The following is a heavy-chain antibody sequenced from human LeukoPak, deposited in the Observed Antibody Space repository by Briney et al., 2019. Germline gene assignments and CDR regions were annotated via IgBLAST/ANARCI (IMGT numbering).Heavy chain of an antibody. CDR3: AKRTTYYYDSSGYYLDY. CDR1: GFTFSSYA. D-gene: IGHD3-22*01. Sequence: GGSLRLSCAASGFTFSSYAMSWVRQAPGKGPEWVSGISGSGDNTYYADSVKGRFTISRDNSKNTLYVQVNSLGTEDTAAYYCAKRTTYYYDSSGYYLDYWGQGTLVTVSS. V-gene: IGHV3-23*01. CDR2: ISGSGDNT. J-gene: IGHJ4*02.